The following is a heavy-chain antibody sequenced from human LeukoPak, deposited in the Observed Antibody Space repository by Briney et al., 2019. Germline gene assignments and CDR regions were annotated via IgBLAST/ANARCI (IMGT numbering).Heavy chain of an antibody. V-gene: IGHV1-69*11. CDR1: GGPFDKYA. J-gene: IGHJ3*01. D-gene: IGHD3/OR15-3a*01. Sequence: ASVKISCKSSGGPFDKYAINWVRQAPGQGLEWMGRIIPSLNRANYAQIRVTITADESTATAYMELSGLRYEDTAVYYCARRTDRVDDAFDVWGQGTMVTVSS. CDR2: IIPSLNRA. CDR3: ARRTDRVDDAFDV.